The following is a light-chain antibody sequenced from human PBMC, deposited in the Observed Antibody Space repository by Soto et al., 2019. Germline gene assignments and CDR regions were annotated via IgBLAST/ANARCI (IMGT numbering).Light chain of an antibody. CDR2: DVS. CDR3: SSYTSSSTVV. V-gene: IGLV2-14*03. J-gene: IGLJ2*01. CDR1: SSDIGGYNY. Sequence: QSVLTQPASVSGSHGQSITSSCTGTSSDIGGYNYVSWYQQHPGKAPKLMVYDVSNRPSGVSNRFSGSKSDNTASLTISGLQAEDEADYYCSSYTSSSTVVFGAGTNLTVL.